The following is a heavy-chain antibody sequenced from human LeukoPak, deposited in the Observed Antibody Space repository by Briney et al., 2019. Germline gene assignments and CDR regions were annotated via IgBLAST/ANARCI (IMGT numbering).Heavy chain of an antibody. CDR1: GFTFSSYA. CDR3: AGGQSLERHYYGSGSYYNPSLLDY. J-gene: IGHJ4*02. CDR2: ISSSSSTI. Sequence: GGSLRLSCAASGFTFSSYAMSWVRQAPGKGLEWVSYISSSSSTIYYADSVKGRFTISRDNAKNSLYLQMNSLRAEDTAVYYCAGGQSLERHYYGSGSYYNPSLLDYWGQGTLVTVSS. V-gene: IGHV3-48*04. D-gene: IGHD3-10*01.